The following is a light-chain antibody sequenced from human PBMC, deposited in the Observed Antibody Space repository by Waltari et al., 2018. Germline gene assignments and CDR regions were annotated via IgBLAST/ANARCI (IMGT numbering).Light chain of an antibody. CDR3: QHYKDYSGA. Sequence: DVQMTRFPSTPSESVGDRVTITGRARQNIDIWFACLQQKPGKAPKLLIYKASNLVSWVSSRFSGSGAVTEFTLTIDNLQPDDVATYYCQHYKDYSGAFGQGTKLEVQ. V-gene: IGKV1-5*03. CDR2: KAS. J-gene: IGKJ1*01. CDR1: QNIDIW.